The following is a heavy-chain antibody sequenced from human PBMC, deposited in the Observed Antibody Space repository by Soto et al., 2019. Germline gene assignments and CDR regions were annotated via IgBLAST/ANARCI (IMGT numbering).Heavy chain of an antibody. CDR1: GGSISSGGYY. CDR2: IYYSGST. CDR3: AREHVRGSGSPQYGMDV. J-gene: IGHJ6*02. V-gene: IGHV4-31*03. Sequence: TLSLTCTVSGGSISSGGYYWSWIRQHPGKGLEWIGYIYYSGSTYYNPSLKSRVTISVDTSKNQFSLKLSSVTAADTAVYYCAREHVRGSGSPQYGMDVWGQGTTVTVSS. D-gene: IGHD3-10*01.